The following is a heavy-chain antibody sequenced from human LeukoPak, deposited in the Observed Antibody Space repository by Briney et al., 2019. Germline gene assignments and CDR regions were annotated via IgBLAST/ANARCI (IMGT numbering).Heavy chain of an antibody. J-gene: IGHJ4*02. V-gene: IGHV4-39*07. CDR1: GGSISSSSYY. Sequence: PSETLSLTCTVSGGSISSSSYYWGWIRQPPGKGLEWIGSIYYSGSTYYNPSLKSRVTISVDTSKNQFSLKLSSVTAADTAVYYCARAFGESLLDYWGQGTLVTVSS. CDR3: ARAFGESLLDY. D-gene: IGHD3-10*01. CDR2: IYYSGST.